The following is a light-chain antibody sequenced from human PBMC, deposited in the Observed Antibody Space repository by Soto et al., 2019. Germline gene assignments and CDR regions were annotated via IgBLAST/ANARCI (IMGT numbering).Light chain of an antibody. J-gene: IGKJ4*01. V-gene: IGKV3-20*01. Sequence: EIVLTQSPGTLSLSPGERATLPCRASQSVSSNLLAWYQQKPGQAPRLLIYRTSTRATGIPDRFSGSGSGTDFTLTISRXEAEDFAVYYCQQYGHSPLTFGGGTKVDIK. CDR3: QQYGHSPLT. CDR2: RTS. CDR1: QSVSSNL.